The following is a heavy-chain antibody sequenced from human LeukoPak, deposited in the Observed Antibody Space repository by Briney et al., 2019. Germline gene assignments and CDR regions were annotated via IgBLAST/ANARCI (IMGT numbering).Heavy chain of an antibody. Sequence: SETLSLTCTVSGDSIGTSGYYRSSIRQHPGTGLEWIAYIHYIGNTYYNPSLESRVTMSVDTSSNQFSLNVASVTAADTAVYYCARVRDDYFFDYWGQGILVTVSS. CDR2: IHYIGNT. V-gene: IGHV4-31*03. D-gene: IGHD3-3*01. J-gene: IGHJ4*02. CDR3: ARVRDDYFFDY. CDR1: GDSIGTSGYY.